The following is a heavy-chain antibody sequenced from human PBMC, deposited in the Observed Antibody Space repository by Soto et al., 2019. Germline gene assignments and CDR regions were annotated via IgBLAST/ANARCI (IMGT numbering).Heavy chain of an antibody. CDR1: GDSINSVDHY. D-gene: IGHD1-26*01. CDR3: ARLRWETENNWFDP. CDR2: IYHSGST. Sequence: SETLSLTCTVSGDSINSVDHYWSWIRQPPGKGLEWMGYIYHSGSTHYNPSLNSRLTISIDTSTNRFSLNLTSVTAADTAVYFCARLRWETENNWFDPWGQGARVTVSS. V-gene: IGHV4-30-4*01. J-gene: IGHJ5*02.